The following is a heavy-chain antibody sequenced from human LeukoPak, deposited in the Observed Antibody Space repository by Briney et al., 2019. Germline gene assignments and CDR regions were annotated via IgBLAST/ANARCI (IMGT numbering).Heavy chain of an antibody. J-gene: IGHJ6*03. Sequence: PSETLSLTCTVSGGSISGYYWSWIRQPAGKGLEWIGRIYTSGSTNYNPSLKSRVTMSVDTSKNQFSLKLSSVTAADTAVYYCAREYCSSTSCNYYYYYMDVWGKGTTVTVSS. CDR2: IYTSGST. CDR1: GGSISGYY. CDR3: AREYCSSTSCNYYYYYMDV. V-gene: IGHV4-4*07. D-gene: IGHD2-2*01.